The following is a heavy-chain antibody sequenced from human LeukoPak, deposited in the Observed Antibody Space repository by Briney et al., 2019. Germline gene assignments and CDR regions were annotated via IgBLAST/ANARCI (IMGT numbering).Heavy chain of an antibody. CDR2: IYYSGST. V-gene: IGHV4-30-4*01. CDR1: GGSISSGDYY. CDR3: AGRWLQVGFFDY. D-gene: IGHD5-24*01. J-gene: IGHJ4*02. Sequence: PSQTLSLTCTVSGGSISSGDYYWSWIRQPPGKGLEWIGYIYYSGSTYYNPSLKSRVTISVDTSKNQLSLKLSSVTAADTAVYYCAGRWLQVGFFDYWGQGTLVTVSS.